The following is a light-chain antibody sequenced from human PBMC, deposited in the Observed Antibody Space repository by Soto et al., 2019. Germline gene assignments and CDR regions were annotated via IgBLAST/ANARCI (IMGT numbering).Light chain of an antibody. CDR2: RSS. Sequence: QSVLTQPPSASGTPGQRITISCSGSSSNIGSHSVNWYQQLPGTAPKLLIYRSSQRPSGVPDRFSGSKSGTSASLAISGLQSGDEADYYCQSYDSTLSARYVFGTGTKLTVL. CDR1: SSNIGSHS. CDR3: QSYDSTLSARYV. J-gene: IGLJ1*01. V-gene: IGLV1-44*01.